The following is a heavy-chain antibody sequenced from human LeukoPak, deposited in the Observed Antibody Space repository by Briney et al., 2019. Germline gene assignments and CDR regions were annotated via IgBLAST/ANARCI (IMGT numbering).Heavy chain of an antibody. V-gene: IGHV3-23*01. D-gene: IGHD6-19*01. CDR2: ISGSGGST. CDR3: VKRRYSSGWSTDAFDI. J-gene: IGHJ3*02. Sequence: GGTLRLSCAASGFTFSSYGMSWVRQAPGKGLEWVSTISGSGGSTYYADSVKGRFTISRDNSKNMLYLQMNSLRAEDTAIYYCVKRRYSSGWSTDAFDIWGQGTTVTVSS. CDR1: GFTFSSYG.